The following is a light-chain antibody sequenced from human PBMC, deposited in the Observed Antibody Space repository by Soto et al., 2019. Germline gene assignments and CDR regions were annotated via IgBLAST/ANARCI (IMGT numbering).Light chain of an antibody. J-gene: IGKJ2*01. CDR3: QQYNIWPPLYT. Sequence: EIVLTQSPATLSASPGDRATLYCRASQTVSDNLAWYQQKPGQSPRLLIYGASTRATDVPVRFSGSGSGTECTLTISSLQSEDFAVYYCQQYNIWPPLYTFGQGTKL. V-gene: IGKV3-15*01. CDR2: GAS. CDR1: QTVSDN.